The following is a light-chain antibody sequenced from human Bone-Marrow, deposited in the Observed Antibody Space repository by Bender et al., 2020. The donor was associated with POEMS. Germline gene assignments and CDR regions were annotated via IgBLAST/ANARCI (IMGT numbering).Light chain of an antibody. CDR1: SSNIGNHG. Sequence: QSVVTQPPSLSEAPRQRVTISCSGSSSNIGNHGVNWYQQLPGEAPKLLIYYDDLLTPGVSDRFSASKYGTSASRASSELQSKDEALYYCSAWDDSLSGWVFGGGTKLTVL. CDR3: SAWDDSLSGWV. J-gene: IGLJ3*02. CDR2: YDD. V-gene: IGLV1-36*01.